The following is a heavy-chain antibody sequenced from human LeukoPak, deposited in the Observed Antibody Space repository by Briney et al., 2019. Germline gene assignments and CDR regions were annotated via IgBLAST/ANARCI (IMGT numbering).Heavy chain of an antibody. CDR3: ARLTHMDYGSGRSGYYYYYGMDV. D-gene: IGHD3-10*01. CDR2: MNPNSGNT. J-gene: IGHJ6*02. V-gene: IGHV1-8*01. CDR1: GYTFTSYD. Sequence: GASVKVSCKASGYTFTSYDINWVRQATGQGLEWMGWMNPNSGNTGYAQKFQGRVTMTRNTSISTAYMELSSLRSEDTAVYYCARLTHMDYGSGRSGYYYYYGMDVWGQGTTVTVSS.